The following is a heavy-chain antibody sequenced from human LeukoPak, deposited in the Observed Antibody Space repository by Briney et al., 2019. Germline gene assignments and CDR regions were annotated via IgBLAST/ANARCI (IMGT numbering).Heavy chain of an antibody. D-gene: IGHD2-8*01. V-gene: IGHV1-69*05. CDR2: IIPIFGTA. Sequence: SVKVPCKASGDTISSYALSWVRQAPGQGLEWMGGIIPIFGTANYAQRFQGRVTITTDESTSTAYMELSSLRSEDTAVYYCARNDQDYCTNGVCYRFDYWGQGTLVTVSS. J-gene: IGHJ4*02. CDR1: GDTISSYA. CDR3: ARNDQDYCTNGVCYRFDY.